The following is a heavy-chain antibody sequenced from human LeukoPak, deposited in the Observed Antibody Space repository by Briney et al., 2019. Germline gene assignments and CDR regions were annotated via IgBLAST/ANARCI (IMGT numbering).Heavy chain of an antibody. D-gene: IGHD6-19*01. Sequence: GGSLRLSCAASGFTFSSYAMSWVRQAPGKGLEWVSAISGSGGSTYCADSVKGQFTISRDNSKNTLYLQMNSLRAEDTAVYYCAKDSPGYSSGWYGGDFDYWGQGTLVTVSS. CDR1: GFTFSSYA. CDR2: ISGSGGST. CDR3: AKDSPGYSSGWYGGDFDY. V-gene: IGHV3-23*01. J-gene: IGHJ4*02.